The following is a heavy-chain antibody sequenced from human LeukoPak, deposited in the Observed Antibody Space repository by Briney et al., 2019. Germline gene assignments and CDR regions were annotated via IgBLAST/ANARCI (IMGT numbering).Heavy chain of an antibody. CDR3: ATDGRSSGWYGFEY. CDR1: GYTLCTYS. V-gene: IGHV3-21*01. J-gene: IGHJ4*02. CDR2: ITRPVGHM. D-gene: IGHD6-19*01. Sequence: GGSVRLSCAASGYTLCTYSMHWVREAPEKGLEWVSSITRPVGHMYYADSLKARITISRHHPRSTLSLQMQTLRPEDRSLYYCATDGRSSGWYGFEYWGQGILVTVSS.